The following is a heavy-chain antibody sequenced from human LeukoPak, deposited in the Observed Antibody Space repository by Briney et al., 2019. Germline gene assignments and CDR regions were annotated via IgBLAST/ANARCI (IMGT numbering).Heavy chain of an antibody. Sequence: SETLSLTCSVSGYSVRSGYYWGWLRQPPGKRLEWIGSIYQSGSTYYNASLKNRVTMSIDTSKNQFSLQLTSVTAADTAVYFCARHMPWELPPGAYDYWGQGSLVTVS. J-gene: IGHJ4*02. D-gene: IGHD1-26*01. CDR1: GYSVRSGYY. CDR2: IYQSGST. CDR3: ARHMPWELPPGAYDY. V-gene: IGHV4-38-2*02.